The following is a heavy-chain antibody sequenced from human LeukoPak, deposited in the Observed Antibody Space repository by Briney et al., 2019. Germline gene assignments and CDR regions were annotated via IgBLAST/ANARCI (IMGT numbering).Heavy chain of an antibody. CDR1: GFTFSSYA. D-gene: IGHD6-13*01. CDR2: ISYDGSNK. Sequence: GGSLRLSCAASGFTFSSYAMHRVRQAPGKGLEWVAVISYDGSNKYYADSVKGRFTISRDNSKNTLYLQMNSLRAEDTAVYYCARIAEAGTLLGEMDYWGQGTLVTVSS. J-gene: IGHJ4*02. CDR3: ARIAEAGTLLGEMDY. V-gene: IGHV3-30*04.